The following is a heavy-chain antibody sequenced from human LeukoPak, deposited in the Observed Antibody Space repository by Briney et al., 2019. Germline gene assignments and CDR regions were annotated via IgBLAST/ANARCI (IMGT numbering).Heavy chain of an antibody. CDR1: GFTVSSNY. J-gene: IGHJ4*02. CDR2: IYSSGST. D-gene: IGHD6-13*01. V-gene: IGHV3-53*01. Sequence: GGSLRLSCAASGFTVSSNYMIWVRQAPGKGLEWVSIIYSSGSTYYADSVKGRFTISRDNSKNTLYLQMNSLRAEDTAVYYCAKDSSSWTDSFDYWGQGTLVTVSS. CDR3: AKDSSSWTDSFDY.